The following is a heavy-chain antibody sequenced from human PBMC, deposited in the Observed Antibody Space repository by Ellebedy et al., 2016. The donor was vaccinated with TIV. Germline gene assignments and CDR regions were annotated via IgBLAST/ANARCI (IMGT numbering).Heavy chain of an antibody. Sequence: GGSLRLXXAASGFTFSSYGMHWVRQAPGKGLERVAVIWYDGSNKYYADSVKGRFTISRDNSKNTLYLQMNSLRAEDTAVYYCARDLRNAFDYWGQGTLVTVSS. CDR3: ARDLRNAFDY. D-gene: IGHD3-3*01. V-gene: IGHV3-33*01. J-gene: IGHJ4*02. CDR1: GFTFSSYG. CDR2: IWYDGSNK.